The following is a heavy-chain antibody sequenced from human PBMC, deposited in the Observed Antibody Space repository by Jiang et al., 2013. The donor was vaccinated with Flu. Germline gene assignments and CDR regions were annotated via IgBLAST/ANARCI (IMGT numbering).Heavy chain of an antibody. D-gene: IGHD3-22*01. V-gene: IGHV4-59*08. CDR3: ARLGAEITMIVVADQGQGYWYFDL. CDR1: GGSISSYY. J-gene: IGHJ2*01. CDR2: IYYSGST. Sequence: SGLVKPSETLSLTCTVSGGSISSYYWSWIRQPPGKGLEWIGYIYYSGSTNYNPSLKSRVTISVDTSKNQFSLKLSSVTAADTAVYYCARLGAEITMIVVADQGQGYWYFDLWGRGTLVTVSS.